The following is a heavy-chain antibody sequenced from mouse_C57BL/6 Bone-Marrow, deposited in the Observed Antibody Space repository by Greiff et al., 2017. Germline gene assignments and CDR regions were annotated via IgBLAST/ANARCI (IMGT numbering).Heavy chain of an antibody. CDR3: ARLGLLRFAY. J-gene: IGHJ3*01. CDR2: ISSGSSTI. Sequence: EVMLVESGGGLVKPGGSLKLSCAASGFTFSDYGMHWVRQAPEKGLEWVAYISSGSSTIYYADTVKGRFTISRENAKNTLFLQMTLLRSEDTAMYYCARLGLLRFAYWGQGTLVTVSA. D-gene: IGHD2-3*01. CDR1: GFTFSDYG. V-gene: IGHV5-17*01.